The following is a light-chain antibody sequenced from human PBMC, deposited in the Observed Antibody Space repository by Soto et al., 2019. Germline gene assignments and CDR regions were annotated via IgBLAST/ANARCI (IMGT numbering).Light chain of an antibody. CDR3: QQFNSYLSIT. Sequence: AIQLTQSPSSLSASVGDRVTITCQASQDISSALAWYQQKPGRAPNLLIYDASSLESGVPSRFSGSGSGTDFTLTISSLQPEDFATYYCQQFNSYLSITFGQGTRLEIK. CDR2: DAS. CDR1: QDISSA. V-gene: IGKV1-13*02. J-gene: IGKJ5*01.